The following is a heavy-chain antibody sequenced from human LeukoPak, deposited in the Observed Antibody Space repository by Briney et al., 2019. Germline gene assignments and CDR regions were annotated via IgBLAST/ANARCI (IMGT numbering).Heavy chain of an antibody. Sequence: ASVKVSCKASGGTFSSYAINWVRQATGRGLEWMGWMNPNSGNTGYAQKFQGRVTITADKSTSTAYMELSSLRSEDTAVYYCARGLRGYSYGYYFDYWGQGTLVTVSS. CDR1: GGTFSSYA. V-gene: IGHV1-8*03. D-gene: IGHD5-18*01. J-gene: IGHJ4*02. CDR3: ARGLRGYSYGYYFDY. CDR2: MNPNSGNT.